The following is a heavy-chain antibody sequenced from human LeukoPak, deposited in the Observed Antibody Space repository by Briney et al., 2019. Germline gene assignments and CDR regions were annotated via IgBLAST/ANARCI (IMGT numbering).Heavy chain of an antibody. CDR3: ARVGTAIVGAAADY. Sequence: GASVKVSFTASGSPFTSYGISWGRPAPGQGLGWMGWVNAYNGNTNYAQKLQGRVTMTTDTSTSTAYMELRSLRSDDTAVYYCARVGTAIVGAAADYWGQGTLVTVSS. D-gene: IGHD1-26*01. J-gene: IGHJ4*02. CDR1: GSPFTSYG. CDR2: VNAYNGNT. V-gene: IGHV1-18*01.